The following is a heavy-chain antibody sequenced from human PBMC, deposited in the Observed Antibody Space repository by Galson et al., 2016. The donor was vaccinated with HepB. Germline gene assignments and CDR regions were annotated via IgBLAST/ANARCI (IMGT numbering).Heavy chain of an antibody. J-gene: IGHJ4*02. CDR3: ARAGSSWYFDY. CDR2: IYSGGGT. Sequence: SLRLSCAASGFTVSSNYMSWVRQAPGKGLEWVSVIYSGGGTYYADSVKGRFTISRDNSKNTLYLQMNSLRAEDTAVYYCARAGSSWYFDYWGQGTLVTVSS. V-gene: IGHV3-53*01. D-gene: IGHD6-13*01. CDR1: GFTVSSNY.